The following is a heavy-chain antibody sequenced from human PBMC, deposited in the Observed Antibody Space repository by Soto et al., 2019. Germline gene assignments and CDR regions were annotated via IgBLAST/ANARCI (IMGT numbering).Heavy chain of an antibody. Sequence: QVQLQESGPGLVKPSQTLSLTCTVSGGSISSGDYYWSWIRQPPGKGLEWIGYIYYSGSTYYNPSLQSRVTISVDTSKNLFSLKLSSVTAADTAVYYCARASRSLGYCSSTSCYSYWFDPWGQGTLVTVSS. J-gene: IGHJ5*02. CDR1: GGSISSGDYY. CDR2: IYYSGST. D-gene: IGHD2-2*01. V-gene: IGHV4-30-4*01. CDR3: ARASRSLGYCSSTSCYSYWFDP.